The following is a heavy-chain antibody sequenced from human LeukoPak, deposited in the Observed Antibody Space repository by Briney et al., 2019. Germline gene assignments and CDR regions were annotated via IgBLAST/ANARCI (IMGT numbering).Heavy chain of an antibody. Sequence: GGSLRLSCAASGFTFGSYAMSWVRQAPGKGLDWVSAITNNGGDTYHADSVKGRFTISRDNSKKMLYLQMDSLRVEGTALYYCAKGSASSRPYYFDYWGQGTLVSVSS. CDR1: GFTFGSYA. V-gene: IGHV3-23*01. CDR3: AKGSASSRPYYFDY. J-gene: IGHJ4*02. D-gene: IGHD6-6*01. CDR2: ITNNGGDT.